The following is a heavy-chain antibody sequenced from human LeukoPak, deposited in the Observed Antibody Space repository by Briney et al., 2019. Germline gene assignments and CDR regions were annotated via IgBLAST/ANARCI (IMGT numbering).Heavy chain of an antibody. CDR1: GFSFSSYW. CDR2: IKQDGSEK. J-gene: IGHJ6*03. Sequence: GGSLRLSCAASGFSFSSYWMSWVRQAPGKGLEWVANIKQDGSEKYYADSVKGRFTISRDNAQNSLYLQMNSLRAEDAAVYYCARVQGSDCSSTSCNYYYYYMDVWGKGAKVTVSS. CDR3: ARVQGSDCSSTSCNYYYYYMDV. V-gene: IGHV3-7*01. D-gene: IGHD2-2*01.